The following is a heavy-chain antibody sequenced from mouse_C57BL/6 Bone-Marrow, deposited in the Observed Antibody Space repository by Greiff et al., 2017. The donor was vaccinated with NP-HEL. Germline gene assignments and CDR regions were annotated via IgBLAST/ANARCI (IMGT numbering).Heavy chain of an antibody. J-gene: IGHJ2*01. CDR1: GYTFTDYY. CDR3: ARRGDYYYLDY. CDR2: IYPGSGNT. Sequence: QVQLQQSGAELVRPGASVKLSCKASGYTFTDYYINWVKQRPGQGLEWIARIYPGSGNTYYNEKFKGKATLTAEKSSSTAYMQLSSLTSEDSAVYFCARRGDYYYLDYWGQGTTLTVSS. V-gene: IGHV1-76*01. D-gene: IGHD2-13*01.